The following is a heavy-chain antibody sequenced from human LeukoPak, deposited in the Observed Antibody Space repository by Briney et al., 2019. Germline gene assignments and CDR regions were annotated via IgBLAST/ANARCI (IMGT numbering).Heavy chain of an antibody. CDR1: GYTFTSYA. J-gene: IGHJ1*01. CDR3: ARLGVAGDPSSAEYFQH. Sequence: AAVNVSCKASGYTFTSYAITWVRQAPGQGLDWMGWISLYNPKTNYAQKFQGRVTMTTDTSTTTAYMELTSLTSDDTSVYYCARLGVAGDPSSAEYFQHWGQGTLLTVSS. CDR2: ISLYNPKT. D-gene: IGHD6-19*01. V-gene: IGHV1-18*01.